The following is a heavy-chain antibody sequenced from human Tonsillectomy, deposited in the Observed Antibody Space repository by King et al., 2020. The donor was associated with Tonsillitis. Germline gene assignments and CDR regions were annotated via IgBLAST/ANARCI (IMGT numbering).Heavy chain of an antibody. CDR1: GFTFSSYG. CDR2: ISYDGSNK. D-gene: IGHD3-16*01. J-gene: IGHJ5*02. CDR3: ASDPGYGSSLGYNWFDP. Sequence: VQLVESGGGVVQPGRSLRLSCAASGFTFSSYGMHWVRQAPGKGLEWVTIISYDGSNKYYADSVKGRFTISRDNSKNTLYLQMNSLRAEDTAVYYCASDPGYGSSLGYNWFDPWGQGTLVTVSS. V-gene: IGHV3-30*03.